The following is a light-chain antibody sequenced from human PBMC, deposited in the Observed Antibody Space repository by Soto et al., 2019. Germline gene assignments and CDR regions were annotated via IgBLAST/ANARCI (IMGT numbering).Light chain of an antibody. V-gene: IGKV3-20*01. J-gene: IGKJ1*01. CDR3: QQYCGSSWT. CDR1: QSIDTRY. CDR2: ATF. Sequence: EIVLTQSPGTLSSSPGERATLSCRASQSIDTRYLAWYQHKPRQAPRLLIYATFRRAPGLPDRFSGHGTGTHFTLAINRLEPAESAMYYCQQYCGSSWTFGHGTKVAIK.